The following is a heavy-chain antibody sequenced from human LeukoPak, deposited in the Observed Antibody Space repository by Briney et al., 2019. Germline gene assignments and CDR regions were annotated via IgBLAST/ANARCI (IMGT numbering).Heavy chain of an antibody. CDR2: IYSGGST. CDR3: PRLNRT. V-gene: IGHV3-53*01. J-gene: IGHJ5*02. Sequence: GGSLRLSCAASGFTVSTNSMSWVRQAPGKGLEWVSVIYSGGSTYYADSVKGRFTISRDNSENTLYLQMNSLKTEDTAVYYCPRLNRTWGQGTLVTVSS. CDR1: GFTVSTNS.